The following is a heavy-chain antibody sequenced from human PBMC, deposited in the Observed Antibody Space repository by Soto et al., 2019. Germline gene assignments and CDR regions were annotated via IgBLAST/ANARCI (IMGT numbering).Heavy chain of an antibody. CDR3: ARGGPGDLDP. Sequence: SETLSLTCAVYGGSFSSYYWSWIRQPPGKGLEWIGEINHSGSTNYSPSLKSRVTISVDTSKNQFSLKLSSVTAADTAVYYCARGGPGDLDPWGQGTLVTVSS. CDR1: GGSFSSYY. D-gene: IGHD3-10*01. V-gene: IGHV4-34*01. J-gene: IGHJ5*02. CDR2: INHSGST.